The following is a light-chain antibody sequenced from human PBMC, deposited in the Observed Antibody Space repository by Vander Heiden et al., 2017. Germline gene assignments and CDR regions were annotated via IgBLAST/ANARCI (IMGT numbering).Light chain of an antibody. J-gene: IGLJ1*01. V-gene: IGLV2-14*01. CDR2: DVS. CDR1: SRDVGGYNY. CDR3: SSYTSSSTLYV. Sequence: QSALTQPASVSGSPGQSITISCTGTSRDVGGYNYVSWYQQHPGKAPKLMIYDVSNRPSGGSNRFSGSKSGNTASLTISGLQAEDEADYYCSSYTSSSTLYVFGTGTKVTVL.